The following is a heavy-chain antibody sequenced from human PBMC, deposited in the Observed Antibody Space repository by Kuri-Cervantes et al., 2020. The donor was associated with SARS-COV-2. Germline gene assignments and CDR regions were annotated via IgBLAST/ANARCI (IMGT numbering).Heavy chain of an antibody. CDR1: GFTFRSYS. D-gene: IGHD6-19*01. Sequence: GSLRLSCAASGFTFRSYSMNRARQPPGKGLEWIGEINYSGTTNYNPSLKSRVTISVDTSKNQFSLNLTSVTAADTAVYYCARLRRHNNGWFATGYYMDVWGKGTTVTVSS. V-gene: IGHV4-34*01. CDR3: ARLRRHNNGWFATGYYMDV. J-gene: IGHJ6*03. CDR2: INYSGTT.